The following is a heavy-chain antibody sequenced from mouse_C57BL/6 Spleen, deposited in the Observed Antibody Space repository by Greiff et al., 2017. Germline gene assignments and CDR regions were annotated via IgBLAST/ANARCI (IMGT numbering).Heavy chain of an antibody. D-gene: IGHD1-1*01. CDR2: IDPSDSYT. CDR1: GYTFTSYW. Sequence: VQLQQPGAELVMPGASVKLSCKASGYTFTSYWMHWVKQRPGQGLEWIGEIDPSDSYTNYNQKFKGKSTLTVDKSSSTAYMQLSRLTSEDSAVYYCARGRYGSSSYAMDYWGQGTSVTVSS. V-gene: IGHV1-69*01. CDR3: ARGRYGSSSYAMDY. J-gene: IGHJ4*01.